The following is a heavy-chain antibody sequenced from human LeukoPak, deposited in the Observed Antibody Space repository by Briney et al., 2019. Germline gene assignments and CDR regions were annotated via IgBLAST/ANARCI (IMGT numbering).Heavy chain of an antibody. CDR2: IWYDGSNK. CDR3: ARGGASRWALYGMDV. CDR1: GFTFSSYV. J-gene: IGHJ6*02. Sequence: PGGSLTLSCAASGFTFSSYVMHWLRQAPRKGLEGVAGIWYDGSNKFYAAYVRGRFTISRENSKNTLYLQMISLRAADTAVYYCARGGASRWALYGMDVWGQGTTVTVSS. V-gene: IGHV3-33*01. D-gene: IGHD1-26*01.